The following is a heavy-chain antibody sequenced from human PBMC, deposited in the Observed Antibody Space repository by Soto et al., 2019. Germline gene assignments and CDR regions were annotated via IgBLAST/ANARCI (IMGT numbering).Heavy chain of an antibody. J-gene: IGHJ2*01. CDR3: ARTRSREVNYGDYVQGWYFDL. Sequence: GGSLRLSCAASGFTFSSYDMHWVRQATGKGLEWVSAIGTAGDTYYPGSVKGRFTISRENAKNSLYLQMNSLRAGDTAVYYCARTRSREVNYGDYVQGWYFDLWGRGTLVTVSS. D-gene: IGHD4-17*01. CDR1: GFTFSSYD. CDR2: IGTAGDT. V-gene: IGHV3-13*01.